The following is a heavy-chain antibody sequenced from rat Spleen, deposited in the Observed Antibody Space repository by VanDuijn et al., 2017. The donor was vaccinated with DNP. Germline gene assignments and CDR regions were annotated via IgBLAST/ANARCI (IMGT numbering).Heavy chain of an antibody. J-gene: IGHJ3*01. Sequence: EVQLVESGGGLVQPGGSLKLSCAASGFIFSDYYMAWVRQAPTKGLEWVAYIRYDGGSSYYGDSVKGRFTISRANVKSTLYLQMNSLRSEDMATYYCVRWYNSGYYFDYWGQGTLVTVSS. CDR3: VRWYNSGYYFDY. CDR2: IRYDGGSS. CDR1: GFIFSDYY. D-gene: IGHD4-3*01. V-gene: IGHV5-22*01.